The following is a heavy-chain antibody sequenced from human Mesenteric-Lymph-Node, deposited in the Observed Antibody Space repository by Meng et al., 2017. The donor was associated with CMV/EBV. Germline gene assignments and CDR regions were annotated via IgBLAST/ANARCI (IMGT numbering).Heavy chain of an antibody. CDR3: AKNHALGGSYYYYYGMDV. D-gene: IGHD1-26*01. CDR2: ISGSGGST. Sequence: GESLKISCAASGFTVSSNYMSWVRQAPGKGLEWVSVISGSGGSTYYADSVKGRFTISRDNSKNTLYLQMNSLRAEDTAVYYCAKNHALGGSYYYYYGMDVWGQGTTVTVSS. J-gene: IGHJ6*02. CDR1: GFTVSSNY. V-gene: IGHV3-23*01.